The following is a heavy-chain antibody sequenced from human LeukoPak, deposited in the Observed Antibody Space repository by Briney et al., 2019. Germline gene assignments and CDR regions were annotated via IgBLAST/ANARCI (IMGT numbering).Heavy chain of an antibody. Sequence: TGGSLRLSCAASGFTFSSYAMHWVRQAPGKGLEWVAVISYDGSNKYYADSVKGRFTISRDNSKNTLYLQMNSLRAEDTAVYYCAKDSPYGDSPFDYWGQGTLVTVSS. J-gene: IGHJ4*02. D-gene: IGHD4-17*01. CDR2: ISYDGSNK. CDR1: GFTFSSYA. V-gene: IGHV3-30-3*01. CDR3: AKDSPYGDSPFDY.